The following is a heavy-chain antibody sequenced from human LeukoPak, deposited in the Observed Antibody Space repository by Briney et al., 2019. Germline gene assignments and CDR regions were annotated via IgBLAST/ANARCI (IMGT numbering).Heavy chain of an antibody. CDR1: GFTFSSYG. V-gene: IGHV3-33*08. D-gene: IGHD3-22*01. J-gene: IGHJ4*02. CDR3: ARDRRGDYYDSSGYPRPHLPGYFDY. CDR2: ILSDGSKE. Sequence: GGSLRLSCAASGFTFSSYGMHWVRQAPGKGLEWVAVILSDGSKEFYTDSVKGRFTISRDNAKNSLYLQMNSLRAEDTAVYYCARDRRGDYYDSSGYPRPHLPGYFDYWGQGTLVTVSS.